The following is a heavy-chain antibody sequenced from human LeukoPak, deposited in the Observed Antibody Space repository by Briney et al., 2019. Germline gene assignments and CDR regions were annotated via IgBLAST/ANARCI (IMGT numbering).Heavy chain of an antibody. V-gene: IGHV3-74*01. J-gene: IGHJ4*02. CDR1: GFTFSNYW. Sequence: GGSLRLSCAASGFTFSNYWMHWVRQAPGKGLVWVSRINSDGSSTTYADSVKGRFTISRDNARKSLFLQMSSLRAEDTAVYYCARRFSTENYSALDCWGQGTLVTVSS. D-gene: IGHD1-7*01. CDR2: INSDGSST. CDR3: ARRFSTENYSALDC.